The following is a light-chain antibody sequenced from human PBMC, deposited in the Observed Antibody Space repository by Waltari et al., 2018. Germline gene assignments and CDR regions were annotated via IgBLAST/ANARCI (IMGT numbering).Light chain of an antibody. CDR1: QSLVYIDGNTY. Sequence: DVVMTQSPLSLPVTLGQPASISCRSSQSLVYIDGNTYLHWFQQRPGQSPRRLIYMVSNRACGVPDRFGGSGSGTDFTLKISGVEAEDVGVYFCMQGAHWPWTFGQGTKVEIK. V-gene: IGKV2-30*01. CDR2: MVS. J-gene: IGKJ1*01. CDR3: MQGAHWPWT.